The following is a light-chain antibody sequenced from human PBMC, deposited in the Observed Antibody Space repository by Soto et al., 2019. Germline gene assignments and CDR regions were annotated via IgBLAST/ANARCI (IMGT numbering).Light chain of an antibody. J-gene: IGLJ1*01. V-gene: IGLV2-14*01. CDR3: CSYTSTSSWV. CDR1: SSDVGRYNY. Sequence: QSALTQPASVSGSPGQSITISCTGTSSDVGRYNYVSWYQQHPGNAPKLMIYDVSLRPSGVSDRFSGSKSGNTASLTISGLQAEDEADYYCCSYTSTSSWVFGTGTKLTVL. CDR2: DVS.